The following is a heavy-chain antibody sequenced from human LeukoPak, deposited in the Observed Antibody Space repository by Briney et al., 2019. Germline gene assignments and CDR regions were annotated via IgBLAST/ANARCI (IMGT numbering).Heavy chain of an antibody. Sequence: SQTLSLTCTVSGGSITSDAYYWSWIRQHPGKGLEWIGYIYYSGSTNYNPSLKSRVTISEDTSKNQFALKLSSVTAADTAVYYCARVAGPFDYWGQGALVTVSS. D-gene: IGHD6-19*01. CDR2: IYYSGST. CDR1: GGSITSDAYY. CDR3: ARVAGPFDY. V-gene: IGHV4-31*03. J-gene: IGHJ4*02.